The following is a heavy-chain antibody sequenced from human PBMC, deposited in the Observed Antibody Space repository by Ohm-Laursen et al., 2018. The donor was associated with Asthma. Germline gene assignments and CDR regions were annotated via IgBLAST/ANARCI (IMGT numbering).Heavy chain of an antibody. Sequence: SETLSLTCTVSGGSISSYYWSWIRQPPGKGLEWIGYIYYSGSTNYNPSLKSRVTISVDTSKNQFSLKLSSVTAADTAVYYCARSIAVAVADWFDPWGQGTLVTVSS. CDR3: ARSIAVAVADWFDP. CDR1: GGSISSYY. D-gene: IGHD6-19*01. V-gene: IGHV4-59*01. J-gene: IGHJ5*02. CDR2: IYYSGST.